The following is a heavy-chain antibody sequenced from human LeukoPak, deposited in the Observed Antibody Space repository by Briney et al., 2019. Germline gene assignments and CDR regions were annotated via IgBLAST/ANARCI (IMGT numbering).Heavy chain of an antibody. V-gene: IGHV3-23*01. Sequence: GGSLRLSCAASGFTFGDTWMNWVRQVPGQGLEWVAAISGSSGRTNYADSVKGRFTISRDNSKNTLYLRMNSLRADDTAVYYCARHKENYGDSCLDDDWGQGALVTVSS. J-gene: IGHJ4*02. CDR1: GFTFGDTW. CDR2: ISGSSGRT. D-gene: IGHD4-17*01. CDR3: ARHKENYGDSCLDDD.